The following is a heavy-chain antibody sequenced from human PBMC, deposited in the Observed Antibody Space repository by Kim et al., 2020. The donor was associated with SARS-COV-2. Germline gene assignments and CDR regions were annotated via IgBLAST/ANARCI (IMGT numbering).Heavy chain of an antibody. V-gene: IGHV3-23*01. Sequence: GGSLRLSCVASGFRFHSFAMNWVRQAPGKGLEWVAAIGGAEGGTYYADSVKGRFTISRDNSTNTVFLQMNSLRVEDTAVYFCAKKAVGVSPGNHFDYWG. D-gene: IGHD3-16*01. CDR3: AKKAVGVSPGNHFDY. J-gene: IGHJ4*01. CDR1: GFRFHSFA. CDR2: IGGAEGGT.